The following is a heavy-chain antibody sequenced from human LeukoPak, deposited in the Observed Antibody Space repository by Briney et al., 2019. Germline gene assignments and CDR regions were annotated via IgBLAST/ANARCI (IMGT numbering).Heavy chain of an antibody. CDR3: AKDQVGWTSSRFDP. J-gene: IGHJ5*02. CDR2: INSNGNT. CDR1: GFSLSGYA. V-gene: IGHV3-23*01. Sequence: GGSLRLSCAASGFSLSGYAMSWVRQAPGKGLEWVSGINSNGNTYNADSVKGRFTISRDNSKNTLYLQMNSLRVEDTAVYYCAKDQVGWTSSRFDPWGQGTVVTVSS. D-gene: IGHD6-6*01.